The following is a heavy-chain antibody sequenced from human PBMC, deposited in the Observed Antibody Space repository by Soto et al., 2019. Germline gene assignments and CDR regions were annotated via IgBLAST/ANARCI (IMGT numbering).Heavy chain of an antibody. CDR2: VYSTGTT. V-gene: IGHV4-59*01. CDR3: ARAHTGGWYVTDH. Sequence: SETLSLTCTVSGGAIIGYNWGWIRQSPGKGLEWIGYVYSTGTTNYNPSLRSRVTMSIDASKNQFSLKVRSVTAADTAVYFCARAHTGGWYVTDHWGQGTLVTVSS. D-gene: IGHD6-19*01. J-gene: IGHJ4*02. CDR1: GGAIIGYN.